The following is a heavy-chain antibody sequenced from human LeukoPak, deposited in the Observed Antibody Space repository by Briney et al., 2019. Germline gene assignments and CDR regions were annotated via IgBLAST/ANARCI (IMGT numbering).Heavy chain of an antibody. D-gene: IGHD6-13*01. J-gene: IGHJ5*02. Sequence: GGSLRLSCAASGFTFSDYYMSWIRQAPGKGLEWDSYISSSGSTIYYADSVKGRFTISRDNAKNSLYLQMNSLRAEDTAVYYCARGGYIAADNWFDPWGQGTLVTVSS. CDR2: ISSSGSTI. CDR3: ARGGYIAADNWFDP. V-gene: IGHV3-11*04. CDR1: GFTFSDYY.